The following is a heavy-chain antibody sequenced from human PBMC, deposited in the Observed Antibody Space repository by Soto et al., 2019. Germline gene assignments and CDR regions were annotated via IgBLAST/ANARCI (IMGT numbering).Heavy chain of an antibody. D-gene: IGHD4-17*01. V-gene: IGHV3-30*18. CDR3: AKDHGYGDYDY. J-gene: IGHJ4*02. CDR1: GFTFSSYG. CDR2: ISYDGSNK. Sequence: QVQLVESGGGVVQPGRSLRRSCAASGFTFSSYGMHWVRQAPGKGLEWVAVISYDGSNKYYADSVKGRFTISRDNSKNTLYLQMNSLRAEDTAVYYCAKDHGYGDYDYWGQGTLVTVSS.